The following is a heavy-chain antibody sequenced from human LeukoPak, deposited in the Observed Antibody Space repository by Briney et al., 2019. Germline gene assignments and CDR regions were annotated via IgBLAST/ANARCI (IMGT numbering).Heavy chain of an antibody. CDR2: IYTGGST. J-gene: IGHJ3*02. CDR1: GGSISSYY. D-gene: IGHD3-10*01. V-gene: IGHV4-4*07. CDR3: ASYGGRITMVRGVQGGAFDI. Sequence: SETLSLTCTVSGGSISSYYWSWIRQPAGKGLEWIGRIYTGGSTNYNPSLKSRVTMSGDTSKNQFSLKLSSVTAADTDVYSCASYGGRITMVRGVQGGAFDIWGKGTMVTVSS.